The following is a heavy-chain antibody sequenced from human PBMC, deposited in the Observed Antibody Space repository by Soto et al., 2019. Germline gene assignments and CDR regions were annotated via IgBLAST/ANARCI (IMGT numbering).Heavy chain of an antibody. V-gene: IGHV3-23*01. J-gene: IGHJ4*02. CDR3: AKDRLEGAFAAFDS. CDR1: GFTFSRYG. CDR2: ITGSGGNT. Sequence: EVQLLESGGGLVQTGGSLRLSCAASGFTFSRYGMSWVRQAPGQGLAWVSRITGSGGNTYYAESVKGRFTISRDNSKNTLYLQMNSLRAEDTALYSCAKDRLEGAFAAFDSWGQGALVNVSS. D-gene: IGHD1-1*01.